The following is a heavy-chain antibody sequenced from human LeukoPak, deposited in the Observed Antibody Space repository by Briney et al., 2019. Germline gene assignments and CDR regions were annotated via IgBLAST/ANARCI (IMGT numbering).Heavy chain of an antibody. CDR3: ARQGPDYCSSTSCFTHAFDI. CDR2: INPNSGGT. J-gene: IGHJ3*02. V-gene: IGHV1-2*02. D-gene: IGHD2-2*02. Sequence: ASVKVSCKASGYTFTGYYMRWVRQAPGQGLEWMGWINPNSGGTNYAQKFQGRVTMTRDTSISTAYMELSRLRSDDTAVYYCARQGPDYCSSTSCFTHAFDIWGQGTMVTVSS. CDR1: GYTFTGYY.